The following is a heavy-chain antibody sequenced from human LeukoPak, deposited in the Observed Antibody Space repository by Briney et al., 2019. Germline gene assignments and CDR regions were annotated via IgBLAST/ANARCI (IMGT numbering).Heavy chain of an antibody. CDR1: GGSFSSYY. J-gene: IGHJ4*02. CDR2: IYYSGST. V-gene: IGHV4-59*01. D-gene: IGHD4-23*01. CDR3: ARVAGGDGGNSLLLDY. Sequence: SETLSLTCTVSGGSFSSYYWSWIRQPPGKGLEWIGYIYYSGSTNYNPSLKSRVTISVDTSKNQFSLKLSSVTAADTAVYYCARVAGGDGGNSLLLDYWGQGTLVTVSS.